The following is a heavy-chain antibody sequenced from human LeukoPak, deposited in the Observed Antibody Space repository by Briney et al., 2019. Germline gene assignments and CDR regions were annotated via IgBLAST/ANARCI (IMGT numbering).Heavy chain of an antibody. Sequence: SSQTLSLTCTVSGGSISSGDYYWSWIRQPPGKGLEWIGYIYYSGSTYYNPSLKSRVTISVDTSKNQFSLKLSSVTAADTAVYYCARPRPGYCSSTSCYKFYYYYYMDVWGKGTTVTVSS. D-gene: IGHD2-2*01. J-gene: IGHJ6*03. V-gene: IGHV4-30-4*01. CDR1: GGSISSGDYY. CDR2: IYYSGST. CDR3: ARPRPGYCSSTSCYKFYYYYYMDV.